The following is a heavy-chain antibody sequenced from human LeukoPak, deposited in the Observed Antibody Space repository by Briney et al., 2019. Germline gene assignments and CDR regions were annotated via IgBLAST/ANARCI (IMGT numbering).Heavy chain of an antibody. D-gene: IGHD1-26*01. CDR3: ASKRLRGSSLDY. CDR1: GFTFSSYS. J-gene: IGHJ4*02. V-gene: IGHV3-21*01. Sequence: GGSLRLSCAASGFTFSSYSMNWVRQAPGKGLEWVSSISGSSSYIYYAHSVKGRFTISRDNAKNSLYLQMNILRAEDTAVYYCASKRLRGSSLDYWGQGTLVTVSS. CDR2: ISGSSSYI.